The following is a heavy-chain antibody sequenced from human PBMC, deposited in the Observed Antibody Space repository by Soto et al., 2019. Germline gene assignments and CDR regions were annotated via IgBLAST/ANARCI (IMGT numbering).Heavy chain of an antibody. Sequence: QVQLVQSGAEVKRPGASVKVSCKASGYTFTSHYIHWVRQAPGQGLERMGIINPGGGSPSYAQKFQGRVSMTRDTSTTTVYMDLTGLRAEDTAVYYCARDPSSGEGLDYWGQGTLVTVSS. D-gene: IGHD2-15*01. CDR2: INPGGGSP. V-gene: IGHV1-46*01. J-gene: IGHJ4*02. CDR1: GYTFTSHY. CDR3: ARDPSSGEGLDY.